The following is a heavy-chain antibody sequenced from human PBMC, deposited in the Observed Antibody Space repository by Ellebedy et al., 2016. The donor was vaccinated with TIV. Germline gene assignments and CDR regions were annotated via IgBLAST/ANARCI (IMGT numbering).Heavy chain of an antibody. V-gene: IGHV3-7*01. CDR1: GFTFSSNW. CDR3: VREDNTVVRGFNARGNDF. D-gene: IGHD3-10*01. CDR2: IKHDGTEK. Sequence: GESLKISXAASGFTFSSNWMSWVRQAPGKGLEWVANIKHDGTEKYYVDSVKGRFTISRDNAKNSLYLQMNSLRAEDTAVYYCVREDNTVVRGFNARGNDFWGQGTLVTVSS. J-gene: IGHJ4*02.